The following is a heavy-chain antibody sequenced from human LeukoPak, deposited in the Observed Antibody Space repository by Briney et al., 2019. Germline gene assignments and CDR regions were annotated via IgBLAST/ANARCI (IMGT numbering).Heavy chain of an antibody. Sequence: ASVKVSCKASRYTFTSYFMHWVRQAPGQGLEWMGIINPSGGSTSYAQKFQGRVTMTRDMSTSTVYMELSSLRSEDTAVYYCARDGGYSSSPREYYFDYWGQGTLVTVSS. CDR1: RYTFTSYF. V-gene: IGHV1-46*01. J-gene: IGHJ4*02. D-gene: IGHD6-6*01. CDR2: INPSGGST. CDR3: ARDGGYSSSPREYYFDY.